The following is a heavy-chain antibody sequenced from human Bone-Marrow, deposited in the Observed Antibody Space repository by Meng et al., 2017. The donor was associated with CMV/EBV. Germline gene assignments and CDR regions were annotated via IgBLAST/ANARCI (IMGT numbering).Heavy chain of an antibody. J-gene: IGHJ4*02. D-gene: IGHD6-13*01. CDR3: ARDRQLVRCYY. CDR2: ISSSSSYI. CDR1: GLTFSDYA. Sequence: GGSLRLSCAASGLTFSDYAMHWVRQAPGKGLEWVSSISSSSSYIYYADSVKGRFTISRDNAKNSLYLQMNSLRAEDTAVYYCARDRQLVRCYYWGQGTLVTVSS. V-gene: IGHV3-21*01.